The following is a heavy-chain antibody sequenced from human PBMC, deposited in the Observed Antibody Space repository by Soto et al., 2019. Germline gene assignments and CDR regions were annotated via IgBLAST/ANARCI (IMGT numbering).Heavy chain of an antibody. J-gene: IGHJ4*02. CDR2: INADGSEK. CDR3: AKAKFYYDSSPYDS. Sequence: VQMVESGGGVVHPGGSLRLSCAVSGFTLAAYAVHWVRQSAGKGLEWVSFINADGSEKYYADSVRGRFTISRDNSKDSFYLQMNSLRLEDTAMYYCAKAKFYYDSSPYDSWGQGTLVTVSS. CDR1: GFTLAAYA. D-gene: IGHD3-22*01. V-gene: IGHV3-43*02.